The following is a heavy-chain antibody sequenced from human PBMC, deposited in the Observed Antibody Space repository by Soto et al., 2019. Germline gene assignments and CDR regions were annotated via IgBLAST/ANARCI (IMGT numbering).Heavy chain of an antibody. V-gene: IGHV1-18*01. CDR1: GYTFSSHG. J-gene: IGHJ5*01. CDR2: ISGYNGNA. Sequence: QVQLVQSGAEVRKPGASVKVSCKASGYTFSSHGIIWVRQAPGQGLEWMGWISGYNGNAKYAQRFQGRVTMTTDTSTSTVYMCLRSLGSDDSAVYYCAREGSYGWYDCWGQGTLVTVSS. D-gene: IGHD2-15*01. CDR3: AREGSYGWYDC.